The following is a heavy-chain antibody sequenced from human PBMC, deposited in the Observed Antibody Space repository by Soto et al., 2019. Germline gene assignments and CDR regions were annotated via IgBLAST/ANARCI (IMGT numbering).Heavy chain of an antibody. CDR3: TTDRSSIAVAGPPSVRNYYGMDV. J-gene: IGHJ6*02. CDR1: GFTFSSYA. Sequence: GGSLRLSCAASGFTFSSYAMSWVRQAPGKGLEWVSAISGSGGSTYYADSVKGRFTISRDNSKNTLYLQMNSLKAEDTAVYYCTTDRSSIAVAGPPSVRNYYGMDVWGQGTTVTVSS. CDR2: ISGSGGST. V-gene: IGHV3-23*01. D-gene: IGHD6-19*01.